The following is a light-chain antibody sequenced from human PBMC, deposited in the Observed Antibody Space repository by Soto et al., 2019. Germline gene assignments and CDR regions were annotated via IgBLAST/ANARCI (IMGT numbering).Light chain of an antibody. J-gene: IGKJ1*01. CDR1: QSVSSY. CDR3: QRRRNWPWT. Sequence: EIVLTQSPATLSLSPGERATLSCRASQSVSSYLAWYQQKPGQAPRLLIYDASNRATGIPARFSGSGSGTDFTLTISSLEPEDFAVYYCQRRRNWPWTFGQGTKVEIK. CDR2: DAS. V-gene: IGKV3-11*01.